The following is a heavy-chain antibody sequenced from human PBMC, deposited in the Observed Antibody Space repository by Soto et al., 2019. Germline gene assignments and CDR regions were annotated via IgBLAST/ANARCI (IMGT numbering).Heavy chain of an antibody. D-gene: IGHD1-1*01. J-gene: IGHJ6*02. CDR1: GGSINNYY. CDR3: ARGEWNDYFYNGMDV. CDR2: IYYSWDT. Sequence: QVQLQESGPGLVKPSETLSITCTVSGGSINNYYWVWLRQPPGEGLEWIGHIYYSWDTDYTTSLKSRFAKTVDTSKNRFSLRLTSVNAADTAVYYCARGEWNDYFYNGMDVWGQGTTVIVSS. V-gene: IGHV4-59*01.